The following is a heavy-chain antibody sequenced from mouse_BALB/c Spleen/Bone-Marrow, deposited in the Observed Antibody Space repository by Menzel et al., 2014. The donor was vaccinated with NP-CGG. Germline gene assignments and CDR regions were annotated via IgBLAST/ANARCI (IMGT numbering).Heavy chain of an antibody. J-gene: IGHJ4*01. CDR1: GFNIKDTY. D-gene: IGHD2-3*01. CDR3: ARNGYYVYYYAMDY. CDR2: IDPANGNT. V-gene: IGHV14-3*02. Sequence: VQLQQSGAELVKPGASVKLSCTASGFNIKDTYMHWVKQRPEQGLEWIGRIDPANGNTKYDPKFQGKATITADTSSNTAYLQLSSLTSEDSAVYYCARNGYYVYYYAMDYWGQGTPFTVSS.